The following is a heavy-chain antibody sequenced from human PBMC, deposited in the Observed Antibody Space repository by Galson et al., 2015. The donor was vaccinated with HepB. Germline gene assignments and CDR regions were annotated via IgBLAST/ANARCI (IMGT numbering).Heavy chain of an antibody. CDR3: AKRGPRGFGVVNRAEYFQH. Sequence: SLRLSCAASGFTFSSYAMSWVRQAPGKGLEWVSAISGSGGSTYYADSVKGRFTISRDNSKNTLYLQMNSLRAEDTAVYYCAKRGPRGFGVVNRAEYFQHWGQGTLVTVSS. D-gene: IGHD3-3*01. V-gene: IGHV3-23*01. J-gene: IGHJ1*01. CDR1: GFTFSSYA. CDR2: ISGSGGST.